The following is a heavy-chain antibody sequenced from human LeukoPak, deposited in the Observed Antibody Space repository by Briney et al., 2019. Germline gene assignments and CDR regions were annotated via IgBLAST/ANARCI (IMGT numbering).Heavy chain of an antibody. J-gene: IGHJ6*03. CDR1: GFTFDDYG. D-gene: IGHD3-3*01. CDR2: INWNGGST. CDR3: ARAFTGLENYDFWSGYYRQYYYYMDV. V-gene: IGHV3-20*04. Sequence: GGSLRLSCAASGFTFDDYGMSWVRQAPGKGLEWVSGINWNGGSTGYADSVKGRFTISRDNAKNSLYLQMNSLRAEDTAVYYCARAFTGLENYDFWSGYYRQYYYYMDVWGKGTTVTVSS.